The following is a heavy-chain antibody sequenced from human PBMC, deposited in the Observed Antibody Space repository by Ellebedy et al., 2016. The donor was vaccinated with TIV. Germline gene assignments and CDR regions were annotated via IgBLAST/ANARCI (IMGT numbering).Heavy chain of an antibody. J-gene: IGHJ4*02. CDR3: ASSLWFGEYY. CDR2: ISSSSETI. V-gene: IGHV3-48*04. CDR1: GFTFSSYS. D-gene: IGHD3-10*01. Sequence: GESLKISCAASGFTFSSYSMNWVRQAPGKGLEWVSYISSSSETIYYADSVKGRFTISRDNAKNSLYLQMNSLRAEDTAVYYCASSLWFGEYYWGQGTLVTVSS.